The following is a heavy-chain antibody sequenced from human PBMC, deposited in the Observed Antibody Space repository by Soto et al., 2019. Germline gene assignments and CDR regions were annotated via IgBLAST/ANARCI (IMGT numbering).Heavy chain of an antibody. D-gene: IGHD6-19*01. V-gene: IGHV3-11*01. CDR2: INTLSSAI. Sequence: VGSLNLSCAVSGFTFSDYYMTWIRQVPGKGLEWVSYINTLSSAIYYADSVKGRFTISRDNAKNSLYLQMNSLRAEDTAVYYCARRLQWQLRPLDSWGRGTLVTVSS. J-gene: IGHJ4*02. CDR1: GFTFSDYY. CDR3: ARRLQWQLRPLDS.